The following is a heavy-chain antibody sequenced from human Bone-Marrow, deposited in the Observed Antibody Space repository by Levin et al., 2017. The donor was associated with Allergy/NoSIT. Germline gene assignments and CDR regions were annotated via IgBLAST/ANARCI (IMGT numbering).Heavy chain of an antibody. V-gene: IGHV3-23*01. Sequence: PGGSLRLSCAVSGFIFSNYAMSWVRQAPGKGLEWVSSISGSGGSIYYGDSAKGRFIVSRDNSNNTLSLHMSGLRVDDTAVYYCAKGVSRSWYQWFDPWGQGTLVTVSS. D-gene: IGHD6-13*01. CDR1: GFIFSNYA. CDR3: AKGVSRSWYQWFDP. CDR2: ISGSGGSI. J-gene: IGHJ5*02.